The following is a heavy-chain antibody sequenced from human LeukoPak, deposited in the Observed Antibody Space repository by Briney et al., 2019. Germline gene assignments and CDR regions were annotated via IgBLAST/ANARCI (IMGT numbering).Heavy chain of an antibody. CDR2: IYYSGST. CDR1: GGSISSYY. V-gene: IGHV4-59*01. J-gene: IGHJ4*02. CDR3: ARVSGKIDY. D-gene: IGHD4-23*01. Sequence: ASETLSLTCTASGGSISSYYWSWIRQPPGKGLEWIGYIYYSGSTNYNPSLKSRVTISVDTSKNQFSLKLSSVTAADTAVYYCARVSGKIDYWGQGTLVTVSS.